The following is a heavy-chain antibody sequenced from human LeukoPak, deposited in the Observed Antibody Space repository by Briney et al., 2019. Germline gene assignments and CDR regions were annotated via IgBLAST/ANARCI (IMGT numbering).Heavy chain of an antibody. CDR1: GFTFSSYG. V-gene: IGHV3-30*02. Sequence: GGSLRLSCAVSGFTFSSYGMHWVRQAPGKGLEWVAFIQYDGSDKYYADSVKGRFTISRDNSKNTLYLQMNSLRPEDTAVYYCAPAPRGHYYFDYWGQGTLVTVSA. CDR2: IQYDGSDK. J-gene: IGHJ4*02. CDR3: APAPRGHYYFDY.